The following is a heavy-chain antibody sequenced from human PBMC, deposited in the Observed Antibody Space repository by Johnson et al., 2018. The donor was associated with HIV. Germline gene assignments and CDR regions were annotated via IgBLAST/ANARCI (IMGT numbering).Heavy chain of an antibody. D-gene: IGHD2-8*01. J-gene: IGHJ3*02. V-gene: IGHV3-30*02. CDR1: QFTFSDYG. CDR3: MVAPRPGDVFDI. CDR2: IRYDGSEK. Sequence: VQLVESGGGVVRPGGSLRLSCAASQFTFSDYGMHWVRQAPGKGLEWVTFIRYDGSEKSYADSVKGRFTISRDNSKNTLYLQMNSLRVEDTALYYCMVAPRPGDVFDIWGQGTMVTVSS.